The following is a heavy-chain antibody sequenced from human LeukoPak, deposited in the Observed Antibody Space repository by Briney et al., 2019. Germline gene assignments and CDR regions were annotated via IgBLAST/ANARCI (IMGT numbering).Heavy chain of an antibody. CDR3: AKDSFDHNGIYDAFDI. J-gene: IGHJ3*02. CDR2: IGSSET. V-gene: IGHV3-23*01. CDR1: GFNFNIFA. Sequence: GGSLRLSCAASGFNFNIFAMSWVRQSPGKGLEWVSTIGSSETYYADSVKGRFTISRDNSKNRLYPQMNSVRADDTAVYYCAKDSFDHNGIYDAFDIWGQGTLVTVSS. D-gene: IGHD1-1*01.